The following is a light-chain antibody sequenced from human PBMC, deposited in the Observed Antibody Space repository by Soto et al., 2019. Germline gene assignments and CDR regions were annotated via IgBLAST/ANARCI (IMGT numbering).Light chain of an antibody. CDR2: GAS. V-gene: IGKV3-20*01. J-gene: IGKJ1*01. CDR3: QHYGRPSRT. CDR1: QSVGSNS. Sequence: EIVLTQSPCTLSLSPGERATLSCRASQSVGSNSLAWYQHRPGQAPSLLIYGASSRATGIPVRFSGSGSGTEFTLTISRLEPADSAVYYCQHYGRPSRTFGQGTKVDIK.